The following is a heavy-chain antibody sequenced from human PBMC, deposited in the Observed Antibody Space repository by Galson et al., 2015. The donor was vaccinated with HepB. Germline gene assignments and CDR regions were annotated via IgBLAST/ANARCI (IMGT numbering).Heavy chain of an antibody. Sequence: SLRLSCAASGFTFSSYAMHWVRQAPGKGLEYVSAISSNGGSTYYANSVKGRFTISRDNSKNTLYLQMGSLRAEDMAVYYCAREEGRYCSGGSCYGGAFDIWGQGTMVTVSS. CDR1: GFTFSSYA. J-gene: IGHJ3*02. D-gene: IGHD2-15*01. V-gene: IGHV3-64*01. CDR2: ISSNGGST. CDR3: AREEGRYCSGGSCYGGAFDI.